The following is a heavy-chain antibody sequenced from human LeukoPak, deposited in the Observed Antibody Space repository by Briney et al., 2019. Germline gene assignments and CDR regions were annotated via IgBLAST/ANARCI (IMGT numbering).Heavy chain of an antibody. CDR3: ARRVIRYCSSTRCSTHYYYYYMDV. V-gene: IGHV4-39*01. J-gene: IGHJ6*03. CDR1: GGSISSSSYY. D-gene: IGHD2-2*01. CDR2: IYYSGST. Sequence: SETLSLTCTVSGGSISSSSYYWGWIRQPPGKGLEWIGSIYYSGSTYYNPSLKSRVTISVDTSKNQFSLKLSSVTAADTAVYYCARRVIRYCSSTRCSTHYYYYYMDVWGKGTTVTVSS.